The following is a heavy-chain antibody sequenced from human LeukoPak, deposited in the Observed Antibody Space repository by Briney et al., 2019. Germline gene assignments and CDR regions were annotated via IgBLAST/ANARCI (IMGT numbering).Heavy chain of an antibody. CDR3: VKGGYDYVLGSPPGY. CDR2: ISSSGGST. CDR1: GFTFSSYA. D-gene: IGHD3-16*01. V-gene: IGHV3-64D*06. Sequence: GGSLRLSCSASGFTFSSYAMHWVRQAPGKGLEYVSDISSSGGSTYYADSVKGRFTISRDNSKNTLYLQMSSLRAEDTPVYYCVKGGYDYVLGSPPGYWGQGTLVTVSS. J-gene: IGHJ4*02.